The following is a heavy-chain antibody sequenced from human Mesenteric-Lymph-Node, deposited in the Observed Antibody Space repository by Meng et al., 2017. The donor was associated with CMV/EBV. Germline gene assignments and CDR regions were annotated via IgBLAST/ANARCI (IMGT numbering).Heavy chain of an antibody. Sequence: SETLSLTCTVSGGSISSSTYYWGWIRQPPGKGLEWIGSIHYSGSAYYNPSLKSRVTISVDTSKNQFSLKLSSVTAADTAVYYCARYCSGTSCYGLNWFDPWGQGTPVTVSS. D-gene: IGHD2-2*01. V-gene: IGHV4-39*07. J-gene: IGHJ5*02. CDR1: GGSISSSTYY. CDR3: ARYCSGTSCYGLNWFDP. CDR2: IHYSGSA.